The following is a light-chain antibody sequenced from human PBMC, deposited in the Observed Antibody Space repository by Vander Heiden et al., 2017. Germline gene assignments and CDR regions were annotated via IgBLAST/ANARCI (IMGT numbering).Light chain of an antibody. CDR3: AAWDDSLSGVV. Sequence: QSVLTQPPSASGTPGQRVTIPCSGSSSNIGSNYVYWYQQLPGTPPKLLIYRNNQRPSGVPDRFSGSKSGTSASRAISGLRSEDEADYYCAAWDDSLSGVVFGGGTKLTVL. CDR2: RNN. CDR1: SSNIGSNY. J-gene: IGLJ2*01. V-gene: IGLV1-47*01.